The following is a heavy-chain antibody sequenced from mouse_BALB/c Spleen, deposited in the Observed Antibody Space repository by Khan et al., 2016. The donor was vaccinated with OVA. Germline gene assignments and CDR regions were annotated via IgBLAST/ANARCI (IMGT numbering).Heavy chain of an antibody. V-gene: IGHV2-6-7*01. CDR1: GFSLTGYG. J-gene: IGHJ4*01. Sequence: QVQLKESGPGLVAPSQSLSITCTVSGFSLTGYGVNWVRQPPGKGLEWLGMIWGDGSTDYNSALKSRLSISKDNSKSQVFLKMNSLKTDDTARYYCARAYYGNCREAMDYWGQGTSVTVSS. CDR3: ARAYYGNCREAMDY. D-gene: IGHD2-10*01. CDR2: IWGDGST.